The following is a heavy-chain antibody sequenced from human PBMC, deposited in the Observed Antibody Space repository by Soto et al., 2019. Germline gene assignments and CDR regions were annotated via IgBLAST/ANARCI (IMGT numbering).Heavy chain of an antibody. CDR3: ARGFLEWHGPYDYYGMDV. J-gene: IGHJ6*02. CDR2: ISAYNGNT. D-gene: IGHD3-3*01. V-gene: IGHV1-18*01. Sequence: QVQLVQSGAEVKKPGASVKVSCKASGYTFTSYGISWVRQAPGQGLAWMGWISAYNGNTNYAQKLQGRVTMTTDTSTRTAYMELRSLRSDDTAVEYCARGFLEWHGPYDYYGMDVWGQGTTVTVSS. CDR1: GYTFTSYG.